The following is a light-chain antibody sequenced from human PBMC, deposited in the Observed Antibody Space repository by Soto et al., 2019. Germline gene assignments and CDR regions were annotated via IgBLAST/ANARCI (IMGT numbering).Light chain of an antibody. Sequence: EIVLTQSPGTLSLSPGERATLSCRASQSVSSSYLAWYQQKPGQAPRLLIYGASSRATGIPDRFSGSGSGTDFTLTISRLEPDDFAVYYCHQYGSSFGQGTRLEIK. CDR2: GAS. CDR3: HQYGSS. CDR1: QSVSSSY. V-gene: IGKV3-20*01. J-gene: IGKJ5*01.